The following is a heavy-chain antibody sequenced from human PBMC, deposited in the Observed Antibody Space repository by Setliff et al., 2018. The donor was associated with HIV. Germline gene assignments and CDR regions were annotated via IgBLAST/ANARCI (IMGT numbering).Heavy chain of an antibody. CDR2: VSHSGST. CDR3: ARDQRLSY. Sequence: TSETLSLTCTVSGGSISSRYWGWIRQPPGKGLEWIGEVSHSGSTNYNPSLKSRVTISVDKSKNQFSLELNSVTAADTAVYYCARDQRLSYWGQGTLVTVSS. V-gene: IGHV4-34*01. CDR1: GGSISSRY. J-gene: IGHJ4*02.